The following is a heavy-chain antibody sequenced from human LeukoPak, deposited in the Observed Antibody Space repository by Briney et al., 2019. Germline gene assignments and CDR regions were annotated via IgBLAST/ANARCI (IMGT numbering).Heavy chain of an antibody. CDR2: INPNSGGT. V-gene: IGHV1-2*02. CDR3: ARDFDWCRFAP. Sequence: ASVKVSCKASGYTFTGYYMHWVRQAPGQGLEWRGWINPNSGGTNYAQKFQGRVTMTRETSLSTGCMEMSRLRAEDTGVYYCARDFDWCRFAPCGQGTLVTVSS. D-gene: IGHD3-9*01. J-gene: IGHJ5*02. CDR1: GYTFTGYY.